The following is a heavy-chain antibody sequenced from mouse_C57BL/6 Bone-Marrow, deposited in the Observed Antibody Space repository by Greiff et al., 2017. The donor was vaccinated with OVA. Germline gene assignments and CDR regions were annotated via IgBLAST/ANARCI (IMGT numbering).Heavy chain of an antibody. Sequence: QVQLKESGAELMKPGASVKLSCKATGYTFTGYWIEWVKQRPGHGLEWIGEILPGSGSTNYHEKFKGKATFTADTCTNTAYMQLSSLTTEDSAIYSCGRRYYYGSSLGFAYWGQGTVVTVTA. CDR1: GYTFTGYW. J-gene: IGHJ3*01. CDR3: GRRYYYGSSLGFAY. CDR2: ILPGSGST. D-gene: IGHD1-1*01. V-gene: IGHV1-9*01.